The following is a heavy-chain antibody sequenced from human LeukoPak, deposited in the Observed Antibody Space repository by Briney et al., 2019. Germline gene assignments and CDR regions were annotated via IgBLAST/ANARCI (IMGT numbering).Heavy chain of an antibody. CDR1: GYSFTNYW. Sequence: SGESLKISCQGSGYSFTNYWIAWVRQMPGKGLEWMGIIYPGDSDTRYSPSFQGQVTISADKSISTAYLQWSSLKASDTAMYYCASSIYLDYGGNWYYFDYWGQGTLVTVSS. V-gene: IGHV5-51*01. CDR3: ASSIYLDYGGNWYYFDY. CDR2: IYPGDSDT. J-gene: IGHJ4*02. D-gene: IGHD4-17*01.